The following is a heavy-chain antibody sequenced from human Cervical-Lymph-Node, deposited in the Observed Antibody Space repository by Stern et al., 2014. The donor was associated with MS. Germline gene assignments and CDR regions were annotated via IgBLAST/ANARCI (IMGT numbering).Heavy chain of an antibody. CDR2: IGTNIGNT. Sequence: MQLVESGAEVKKPGASVKVSCKASGYTFTEYAISWVRQAPGQGLEWMGWIGTNIGNTNYAQKFQVRVTLATDTSTSTVYMELRSLRSDDTAMYYCRAGSDAFDIWGQGTMVTVSS. V-gene: IGHV1-18*01. CDR1: GYTFTEYA. J-gene: IGHJ3*02. D-gene: IGHD6-13*01. CDR3: RAGSDAFDI.